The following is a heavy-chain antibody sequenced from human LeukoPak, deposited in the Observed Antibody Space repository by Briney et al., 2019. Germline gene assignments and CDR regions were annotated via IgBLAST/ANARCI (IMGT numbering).Heavy chain of an antibody. CDR3: ASLNSYDSSGYYLHYYYFDY. V-gene: IGHV1-18*04. CDR2: ISAYNGNT. D-gene: IGHD3-22*01. J-gene: IGHJ4*02. Sequence: ASVKVSCKASGYTFTGYYMHWVRQAPGQGLEWMGWISAYNGNTNYAQKLQGRVTMTTDTSTSTAYMELRSLRSDDTAVYYCASLNSYDSSGYYLHYYYFDYWGQGTLVTVSS. CDR1: GYTFTGYY.